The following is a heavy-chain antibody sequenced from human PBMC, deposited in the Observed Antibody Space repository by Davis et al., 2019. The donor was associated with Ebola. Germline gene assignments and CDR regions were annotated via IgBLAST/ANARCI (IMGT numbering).Heavy chain of an antibody. V-gene: IGHV4-34*01. CDR3: ARANLGYCSGGSCSNYYFDY. J-gene: IGHJ4*02. Sequence: MPSETLSLTCAVYGGSFSGYYWSWIRQPPGKGLEWIGEINHSGSTNYNPSLKSRVTISVDTSKNQFSLKLSSVTAADTAVYYCARANLGYCSGGSCSNYYFDYWGQGTLVTVSS. CDR2: INHSGST. CDR1: GGSFSGYY. D-gene: IGHD2-15*01.